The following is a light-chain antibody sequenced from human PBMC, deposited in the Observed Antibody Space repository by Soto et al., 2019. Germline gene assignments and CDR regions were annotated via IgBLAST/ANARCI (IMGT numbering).Light chain of an antibody. V-gene: IGKV4-1*01. CDR2: WAS. CDR1: QSIFYSSNNKNY. Sequence: DIVMTQSPDSLSVSLGERAVINCKSSQSIFYSSNNKNYLVWYQQKSGQPPKMLIYWASTRESGVPDRFNGSGSGTDFTLTISNPQAEDVAVYFCQQYFNTPRTFGQGTRVEI. CDR3: QQYFNTPRT. J-gene: IGKJ1*01.